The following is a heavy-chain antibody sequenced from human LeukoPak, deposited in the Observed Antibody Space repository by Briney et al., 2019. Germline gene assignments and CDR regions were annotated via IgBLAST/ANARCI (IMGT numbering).Heavy chain of an antibody. CDR3: AKSPHKDYYDNSAYYASDAFDI. Sequence: GGSLRLSCAASRFIFSNYGMHWVRQAPGKGLEWVAVVSYDGSNKYYADSVKSRFTISRDNSKSTLYLQMNSLRAEDTAVYYCAKSPHKDYYDNSAYYASDAFDIWGQGTMVTVSS. D-gene: IGHD3-22*01. J-gene: IGHJ3*02. V-gene: IGHV3-30*18. CDR1: RFIFSNYG. CDR2: VSYDGSNK.